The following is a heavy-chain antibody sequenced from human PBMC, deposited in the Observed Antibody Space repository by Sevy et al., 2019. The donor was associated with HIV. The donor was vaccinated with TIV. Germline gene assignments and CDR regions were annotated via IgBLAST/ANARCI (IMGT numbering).Heavy chain of an antibody. D-gene: IGHD3-10*01. V-gene: IGHV4-34*01. Sequence: SETLSLTCAVYGGSFSGYYWSWIRQPPGKGLEWIGEINHSGSTNYNPSLKSRVTISVDTSKNQFSLKLSSVTAADTAVYYCARDLWFGGFWGNWFDPWGQGSLVTVSS. J-gene: IGHJ5*02. CDR1: GGSFSGYY. CDR3: ARDLWFGGFWGNWFDP. CDR2: INHSGST.